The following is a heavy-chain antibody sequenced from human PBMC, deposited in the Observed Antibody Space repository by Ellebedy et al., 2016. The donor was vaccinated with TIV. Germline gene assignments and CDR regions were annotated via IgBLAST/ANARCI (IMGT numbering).Heavy chain of an antibody. D-gene: IGHD2-8*01. Sequence: PGGSLRLSCAASGFTFSSYSMNWVRQAPGKGLAWVSSISSSSSYIYYADSVKGRFTISRDNAKNSLYLQRNSLRAEDTAVYYCARYNGYEYYGMDVWGQGTTVTVSS. V-gene: IGHV3-21*01. CDR2: ISSSSSYI. CDR1: GFTFSSYS. J-gene: IGHJ6*02. CDR3: ARYNGYEYYGMDV.